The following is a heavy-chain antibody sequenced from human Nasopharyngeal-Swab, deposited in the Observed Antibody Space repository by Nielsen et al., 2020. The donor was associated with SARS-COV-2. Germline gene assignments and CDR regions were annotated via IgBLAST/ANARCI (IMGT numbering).Heavy chain of an antibody. V-gene: IGHV1-2*06. CDR3: ARGPDSSGWYATSNWFDP. CDR2: INPNSGGT. D-gene: IGHD6-19*01. Sequence: ASVKVSCKASGYTFTGYYMHWVRQAPGQGLEWMGRINPNSGGTNYAQKFQGRVTMTRDTSISTAYMELSRLRSDDTAVYYCARGPDSSGWYATSNWFDPWGQGTLVTVSS. CDR1: GYTFTGYY. J-gene: IGHJ5*02.